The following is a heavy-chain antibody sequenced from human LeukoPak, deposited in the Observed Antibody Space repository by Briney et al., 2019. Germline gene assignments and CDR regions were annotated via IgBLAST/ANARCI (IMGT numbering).Heavy chain of an antibody. CDR3: ARNRVEMGTYYYYGMDV. V-gene: IGHV5-10-1*01. D-gene: IGHD5-24*01. Sequence: GESLKISCKGSGYSFTSYWISWVRQMPGKGLEGMGRIDPSDSYTNYSPSFQGHVTISADKSISTAYLQWSSLKASDTAMYYCARNRVEMGTYYYYGMDVWGQGTTVTVTS. J-gene: IGHJ6*02. CDR1: GYSFTSYW. CDR2: IDPSDSYT.